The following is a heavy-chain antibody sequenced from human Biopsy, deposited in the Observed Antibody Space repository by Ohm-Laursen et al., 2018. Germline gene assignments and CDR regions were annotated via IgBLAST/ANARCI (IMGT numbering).Heavy chain of an antibody. CDR1: GGPIDSYY. CDR3: ASADYNPDWNFDL. CDR2: IYFTGRT. V-gene: IGHV4-59*12. D-gene: IGHD3-16*01. J-gene: IGHJ2*01. Sequence: SEILSLTCTVSGGPIDSYYWSWIRQPPGKALVWIGYIYFTGRTSYNPSLKSRVTMSVNTSKKQFSLRLSSVTAADTAVYYCASADYNPDWNFDLWGRGTRVTVSS.